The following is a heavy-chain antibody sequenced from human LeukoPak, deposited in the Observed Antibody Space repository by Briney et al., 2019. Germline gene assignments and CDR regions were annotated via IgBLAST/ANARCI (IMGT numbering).Heavy chain of an antibody. CDR3: ARGGYSSGWSQGGLDY. D-gene: IGHD6-19*01. V-gene: IGHV3-30-3*01. CDR2: ISYDGSNK. CDR1: GFTFSSYA. J-gene: IGHJ4*02. Sequence: SGRSLRLSCAASGFTFSSYAVHWVRQAPGKGLEWVAVISYDGSNKYYADSVKGRFTISRDNSKNTLYLQMNSLRAEDTAVYYCARGGYSSGWSQGGLDYWGQGTLVTVSS.